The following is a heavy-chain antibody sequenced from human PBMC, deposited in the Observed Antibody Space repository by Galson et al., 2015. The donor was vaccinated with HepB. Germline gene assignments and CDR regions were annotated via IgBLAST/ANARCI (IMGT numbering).Heavy chain of an antibody. J-gene: IGHJ1*01. V-gene: IGHV4-34*01. CDR3: AGGQGRRTTVGGVITGYFQH. CDR1: GGSFTGYL. CDR2: ITHSGST. Sequence: ETLSLTCAVYGGSFTGYLWTWIRQPPGKGLEWIGEITHSGSTNYNPSLNSRVTLSVDPSQKQLSLKLTSVPAADTAVYYGAGGQGRRTTVGGVITGYFQHWGQGTLVTVSS. D-gene: IGHD3-10*01.